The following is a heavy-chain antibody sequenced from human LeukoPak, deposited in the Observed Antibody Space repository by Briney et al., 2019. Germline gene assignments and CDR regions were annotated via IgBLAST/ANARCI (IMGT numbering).Heavy chain of an antibody. V-gene: IGHV3-30*18. Sequence: PGGSLRLSCAASGFTFSSYGMHWVRQAPGKGLEWVAVISYDGSNKYYADSVKGRFTISRGNSKNTLYLQMNSLRAEDTAVYYCAKAFYGGNSGYSDYWGQGTLVTVSS. CDR2: ISYDGSNK. D-gene: IGHD4-23*01. CDR3: AKAFYGGNSGYSDY. CDR1: GFTFSSYG. J-gene: IGHJ4*02.